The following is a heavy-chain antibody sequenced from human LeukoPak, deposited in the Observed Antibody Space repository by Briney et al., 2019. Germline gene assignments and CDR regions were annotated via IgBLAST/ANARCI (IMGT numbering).Heavy chain of an antibody. J-gene: IGHJ4*02. Sequence: GASVKVSCKASGGTFSSYAISWVRQAPGQGLEWMGGIIPIFGTANYAQKFQGRVTITTDESTSTAYMELSSLRSEDTAVYYCARGDCSGGSCYQGDFDYWGQGTLVTVSS. CDR1: GGTFSSYA. CDR2: IIPIFGTA. D-gene: IGHD2-15*01. CDR3: ARGDCSGGSCYQGDFDY. V-gene: IGHV1-69*05.